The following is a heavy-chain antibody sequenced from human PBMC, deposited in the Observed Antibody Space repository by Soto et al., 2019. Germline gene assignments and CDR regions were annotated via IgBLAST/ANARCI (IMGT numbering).Heavy chain of an antibody. CDR1: GFDFSDHG. Sequence: QMRLVESGGGVVQPGRSLRLSCAASGFDFSDHGMHWVRQAPGEGLEWVTVISYDGTAKYYKESVKGRFTTSRDNSKKTLYLQIDSLRVEDTAVYYCAKDEGRFLRNYFNYGIDVWGLGTTVTVSS. CDR2: ISYDGTAK. V-gene: IGHV3-33*03. D-gene: IGHD3-3*01. CDR3: AKDEGRFLRNYFNYGIDV. J-gene: IGHJ6*02.